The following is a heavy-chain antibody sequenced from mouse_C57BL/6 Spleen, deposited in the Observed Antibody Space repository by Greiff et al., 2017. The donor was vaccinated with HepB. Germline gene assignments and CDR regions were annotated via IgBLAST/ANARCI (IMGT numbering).Heavy chain of an antibody. J-gene: IGHJ2*01. CDR1: GYTFTSYW. Sequence: QVQLQQPGAELVKPGASVKLSCKASGYTFTSYWMHRVKQRPGQGLEWMGMIHPNSGSTNYNEKFKSKAKLTVDKSSSTAYMKLSSLTSEDSAVYYCTVRCLYDGYFDYWGQVTTLTVSS. D-gene: IGHD2-3*01. CDR3: TVRCLYDGYFDY. V-gene: IGHV1-64*01. CDR2: IHPNSGST.